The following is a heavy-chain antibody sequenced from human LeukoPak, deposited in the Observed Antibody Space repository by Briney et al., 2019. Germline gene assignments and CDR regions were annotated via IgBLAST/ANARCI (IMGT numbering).Heavy chain of an antibody. V-gene: IGHV3-48*03. Sequence: GGSLRLSCAASEFTFSSYEMNWVRQAPGKGLEWVSYISSSGSTIYYADSVKGRFTISRDNAKNSLYLQMNSLRAEDTAVYYCARSPRTGPTTYYYYYYMDVWGKGTTVTVSS. D-gene: IGHD3/OR15-3a*01. CDR3: ARSPRTGPTTYYYYYYMDV. CDR1: EFTFSSYE. J-gene: IGHJ6*03. CDR2: ISSSGSTI.